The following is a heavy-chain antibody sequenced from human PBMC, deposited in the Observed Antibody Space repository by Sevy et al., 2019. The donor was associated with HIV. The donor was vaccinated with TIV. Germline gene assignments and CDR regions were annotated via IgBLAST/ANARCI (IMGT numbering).Heavy chain of an antibody. Sequence: GGSLRLSCAASGFAFYDYSMSWIRQAPGKGLEWVATLSFGCGKINYAGSVKGRLTIARDNSKNSFYLQMDNLRVEDTALYYCAREGCTRPHDYWGQGTRVTVSS. D-gene: IGHD2-8*01. V-gene: IGHV3-23*01. CDR2: LSFGCGKI. J-gene: IGHJ4*02. CDR1: GFAFYDYS. CDR3: AREGCTRPHDY.